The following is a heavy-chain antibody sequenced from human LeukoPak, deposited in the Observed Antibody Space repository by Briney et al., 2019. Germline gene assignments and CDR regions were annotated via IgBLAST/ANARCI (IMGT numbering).Heavy chain of an antibody. CDR3: AKDEYFDWLSSTLH. Sequence: PGGSLRLSCAASGFTFSSYGMSWVRQAPGMGLEWVSAISGRGDTTYYADSVRGRFTISGDNPKNTVYLQMNSLRAEDTAIYFCAKDEYFDWLSSTLHWGQGILVTVSS. CDR2: ISGRGDTT. J-gene: IGHJ4*02. D-gene: IGHD3-9*01. CDR1: GFTFSSYG. V-gene: IGHV3-23*01.